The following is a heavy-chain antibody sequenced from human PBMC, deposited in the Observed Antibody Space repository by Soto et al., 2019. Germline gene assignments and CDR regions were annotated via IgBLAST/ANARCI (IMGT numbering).Heavy chain of an antibody. D-gene: IGHD3-10*01. CDR3: ARHGGMVRGVLITTYIDY. CDR1: GYNFRDSG. CDR2: LSSYNSYT. Sequence: PGGSVRLSXAASGYNFRDSGMNGFRQAPGKGLEWVESLSSYNSYTYYADSIKGRFTISRDNAKKSLYLQMSSLSAEDTAVYYCARHGGMVRGVLITTYIDYWGQGTPVTVSS. J-gene: IGHJ4*02. V-gene: IGHV3-21*01.